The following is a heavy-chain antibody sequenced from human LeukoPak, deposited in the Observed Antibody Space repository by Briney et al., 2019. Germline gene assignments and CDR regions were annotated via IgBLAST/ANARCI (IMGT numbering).Heavy chain of an antibody. CDR1: GFTFSSYG. CDR2: IRYDGSNK. CDR3: ARDGSSSWYSHYYYYYGMDV. J-gene: IGHJ6*02. D-gene: IGHD6-13*01. Sequence: GGSLRLSCAASGFTFSSYGMHWVRQAPGKGLEWVAFIRYDGSNKYYADSVKGRFTISRDNSKNTLYLQMNSLRAEDTAVYYCARDGSSSWYSHYYYYYGMDVWGQGTTVTVSS. V-gene: IGHV3-30*02.